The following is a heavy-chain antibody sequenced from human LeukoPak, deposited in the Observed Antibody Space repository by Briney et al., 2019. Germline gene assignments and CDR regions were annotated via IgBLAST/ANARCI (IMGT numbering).Heavy chain of an antibody. CDR1: GFTFSNYA. D-gene: IGHD2-2*01. Sequence: PGGSLRLSCSASGFTFSNYALHWVRQPPGKGLEWIGEIYHTGSTNYNPSLKSRVTISLDKSKNQFSLRLNSVTAADTAGYYCASSVGVPAALTGWFDPWGQGTLVTVSS. J-gene: IGHJ5*02. V-gene: IGHV4-4*02. CDR3: ASSVGVPAALTGWFDP. CDR2: IYHTGST.